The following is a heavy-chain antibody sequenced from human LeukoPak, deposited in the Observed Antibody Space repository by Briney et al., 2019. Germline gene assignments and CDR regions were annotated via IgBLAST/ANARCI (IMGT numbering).Heavy chain of an antibody. V-gene: IGHV3-73*01. CDR1: GFTFSGSG. Sequence: PGGSLRLSCAASGFTFSGSGMHWVRQTPGKGLEWIGRIRSKANSYATIYAASVKGRFTISRDDSKNTAYLQMNSLKTEDTAVYYCTIDDYWGQGTLVTVSS. CDR3: TIDDY. J-gene: IGHJ4*02. CDR2: IRSKANSYAT.